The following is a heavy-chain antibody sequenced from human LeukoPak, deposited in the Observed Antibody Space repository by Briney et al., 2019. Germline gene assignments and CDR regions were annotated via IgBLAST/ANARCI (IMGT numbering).Heavy chain of an antibody. Sequence: PGGSLRLSCAASGFTFSSYSMNWVRQAPGKGLEWVSSISSSSSYIYYADSVKGRFTISRDNAKNSLYLQMNSLRAEDTAVYYCARDRARYYYYMDVWGKGTTVTVSS. CDR3: ARDRARYYYYMDV. V-gene: IGHV3-21*01. CDR1: GFTFSSYS. CDR2: ISSSSSYI. D-gene: IGHD1-26*01. J-gene: IGHJ6*03.